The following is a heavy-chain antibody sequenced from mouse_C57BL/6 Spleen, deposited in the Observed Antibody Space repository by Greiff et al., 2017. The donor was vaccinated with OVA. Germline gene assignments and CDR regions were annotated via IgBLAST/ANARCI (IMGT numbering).Heavy chain of an antibody. V-gene: IGHV7-3*01. CDR1: GFTFTDYY. Sequence: EVMLVESGGGLVQPGGSLSLSCAASGFTFTDYYMSWVRQPPGKALEWLGFIRNKANGYTTEYSASGKGRFTISRDNSQSILYLQMNALRAEDSATYYCASITTVVAKGAMDYWGQGTSVTVSS. CDR3: ASITTVVAKGAMDY. J-gene: IGHJ4*01. CDR2: IRNKANGYTT. D-gene: IGHD1-1*01.